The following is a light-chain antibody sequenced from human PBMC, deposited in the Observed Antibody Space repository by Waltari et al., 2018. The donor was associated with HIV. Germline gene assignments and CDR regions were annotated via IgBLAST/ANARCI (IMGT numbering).Light chain of an antibody. CDR3: CSYAGSSTYV. J-gene: IGLJ1*01. CDR2: DVS. Sequence: QSALTQPASVSGSPGQSITISCTGTSSDVGGYNYVSWYQQHPGKAPKLMIYDVSKRPSGVSNRFSGFKSGNTASLTISGLQAEDEADYYCCSYAGSSTYVFGTGTKVTVL. V-gene: IGLV2-23*02. CDR1: SSDVGGYNY.